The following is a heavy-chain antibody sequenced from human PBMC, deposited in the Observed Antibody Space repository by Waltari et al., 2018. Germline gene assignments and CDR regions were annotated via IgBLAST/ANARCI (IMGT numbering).Heavy chain of an antibody. Sequence: QVQLVQSGAEVKKPGASVKVSCKASGYIFTAYYFHWVRQAPGQGLEYMGWINANNGDTKPAQKFQGRVTMTRDTSISTAYMELSSLGSDDTAIYYCTREFPGGTQEDGGQGTLVTVSA. D-gene: IGHD2-21*01. CDR1: GYIFTAYY. J-gene: IGHJ4*01. CDR2: INANNGDT. CDR3: TREFPGGTQED. V-gene: IGHV1-2*02.